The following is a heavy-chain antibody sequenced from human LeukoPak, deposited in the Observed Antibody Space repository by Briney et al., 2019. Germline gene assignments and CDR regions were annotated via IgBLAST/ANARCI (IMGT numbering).Heavy chain of an antibody. CDR2: IIPIFGTA. D-gene: IGHD3-10*01. CDR3: ARDSSRRFGELLWNWFDP. V-gene: IGHV1-69*05. Sequence: SVKVSCKASGGTFSSYAISWVRQAPGQGLEWMGGIIPIFGTANYAQKLQGRVTMTTDTSTSTAYMELRSLRSDDTAVYYCARDSSRRFGELLWNWFDPWGQGTLVTVSS. J-gene: IGHJ5*02. CDR1: GGTFSSYA.